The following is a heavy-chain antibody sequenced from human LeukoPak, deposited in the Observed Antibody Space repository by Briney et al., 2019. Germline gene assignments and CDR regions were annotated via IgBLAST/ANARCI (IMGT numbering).Heavy chain of an antibody. D-gene: IGHD4-11*01. CDR1: GGSITSGTYY. CDR2: MYYSGSP. CDR3: VRSTTVTTWFDY. J-gene: IGHJ4*02. V-gene: IGHV4-39*01. Sequence: SETLSLTCTVSGGSITSGTYYWGWIRQPQGKGLEWIGNMYYSGSPYHNPSLKSRVTISVDTSKNQFSLKLNSVTASDTAVYYCVRSTTVTTWFDYWGQGTLVTVSS.